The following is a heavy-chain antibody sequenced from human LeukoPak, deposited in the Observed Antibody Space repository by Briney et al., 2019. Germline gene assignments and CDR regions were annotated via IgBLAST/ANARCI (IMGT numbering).Heavy chain of an antibody. J-gene: IGHJ4*02. Sequence: GGSLRLSCAASGFTFSTYGMNWVRQAPGKGLEWVASIGRSSNYIYYADSVKGRFTISRDNAKNSPYLQMNSLRAEDTAVYSCARDLWDDVYDGVDCWGQGTLVTVSS. V-gene: IGHV3-21*01. CDR3: ARDLWDDVYDGVDC. CDR2: IGRSSNYI. CDR1: GFTFSTYG. D-gene: IGHD1-1*01.